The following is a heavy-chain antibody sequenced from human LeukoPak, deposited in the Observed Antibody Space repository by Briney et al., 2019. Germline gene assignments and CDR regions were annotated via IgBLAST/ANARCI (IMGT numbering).Heavy chain of an antibody. Sequence: GGSLRLSCAASGFTFSSYAMSWVRQAPGKGLEWLAVISHDGNNKYYADSVKGRITISRDDSKNTLYLQMNNLRAEDTAVYYCAKDGAWLRFDDWGQGILVTVSS. CDR2: ISHDGNNK. CDR3: AKDGAWLRFDD. D-gene: IGHD5-12*01. J-gene: IGHJ4*02. CDR1: GFTFSSYA. V-gene: IGHV3-30*18.